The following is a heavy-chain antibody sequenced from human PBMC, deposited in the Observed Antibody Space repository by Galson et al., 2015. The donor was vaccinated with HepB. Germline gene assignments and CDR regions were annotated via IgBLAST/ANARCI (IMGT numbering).Heavy chain of an antibody. CDR3: ARDGCGGDGYNDY. CDR1: GFTFTSYA. CDR2: ISGSDGST. V-gene: IGHV3-23*01. J-gene: IGHJ4*02. D-gene: IGHD2-21*01. Sequence: SLRLSCTASGFTFTSYAMSWVRQAPGQGLEWVSAISGSDGSTYYAHNVKGRFTITRDNPKNTLYMQMNSLRAEDTAVYYCARDGCGGDGYNDYWGQGTLVTVSS.